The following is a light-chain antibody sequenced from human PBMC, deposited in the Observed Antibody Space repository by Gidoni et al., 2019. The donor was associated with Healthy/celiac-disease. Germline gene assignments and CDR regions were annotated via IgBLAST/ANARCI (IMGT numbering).Light chain of an antibody. J-gene: IGKJ2*01. V-gene: IGKV1-39*01. CDR2: TAY. Sequence: IQVTQTPYSLSASVGARVTITCRASQSISSYFKWSQQQPGTAPELLLYTAYSLQSGVPSRFSGSGSGTEFTLTIISLQPEDFATSYCHQRYNTPMYTFGHXTRLEIK. CDR3: HQRYNTPMYT. CDR1: QSISSY.